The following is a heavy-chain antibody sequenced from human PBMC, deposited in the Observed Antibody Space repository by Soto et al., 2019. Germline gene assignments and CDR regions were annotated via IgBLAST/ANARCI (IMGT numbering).Heavy chain of an antibody. Sequence: GGSLRLSCAASGFTFSSYAMSWVRQAPGKGLEWVSAISGSGGSTYYADSVKGRFTISRDNSKNTLYLQMNSLRAEDTAVYYCAKEYYHMVRGVHYFDYWGQGTLVTVSS. J-gene: IGHJ4*02. CDR3: AKEYYHMVRGVHYFDY. CDR1: GFTFSSYA. V-gene: IGHV3-23*01. D-gene: IGHD3-10*01. CDR2: ISGSGGST.